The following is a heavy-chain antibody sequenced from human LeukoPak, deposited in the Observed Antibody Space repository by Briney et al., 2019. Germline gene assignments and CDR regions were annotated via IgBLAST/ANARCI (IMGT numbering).Heavy chain of an antibody. D-gene: IGHD3-10*01. CDR2: IYSGGST. CDR1: GFTVSSNY. J-gene: IGHJ2*01. V-gene: IGHV3-53*01. Sequence: HPGGSLRLSCAASGFTVSSNYMSWVRQAPGKGLEWVSVIYSGGSTYYADSVKGRFTISRDNSKNTLYLQMNSLRAEDTAVYYCAKDQLRGVLGWYFDLWGRGTLVTVSS. CDR3: AKDQLRGVLGWYFDL.